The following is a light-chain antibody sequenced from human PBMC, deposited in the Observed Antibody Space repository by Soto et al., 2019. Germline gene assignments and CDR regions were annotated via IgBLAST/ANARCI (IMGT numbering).Light chain of an antibody. CDR2: DVA. J-gene: IGLJ1*01. CDR3: SSYTSSSSNYV. Sequence: QSVLTQPASVSDSPGQSITISCTGTSSDVGGSNFVSWYQQHPGKPPKLIIYDVANRPSGVSNRFSGSKSGSTASLTISGLQAEDEADYYCSSYTSSSSNYVFGTGTKLTVL. CDR1: SSDVGGSNF. V-gene: IGLV2-14*03.